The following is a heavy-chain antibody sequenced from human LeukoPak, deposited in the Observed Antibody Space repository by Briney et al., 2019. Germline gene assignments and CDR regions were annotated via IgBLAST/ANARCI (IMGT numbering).Heavy chain of an antibody. D-gene: IGHD2-8*01. CDR3: ARVLHDCTNGVRYFAAYYFDY. V-gene: IGHV4-59*01. Sequence: KPSETLSLTCTVSGGSFSSNYWSWIRQPPGKGLEWLGSIYYSGSTNYNPSLKSRVTISVDSSKTQFSLKLSSVTAADTAVYYCARVLHDCTNGVRYFAAYYFDYWGRGTLVTVSS. CDR1: GGSFSSNY. CDR2: IYYSGST. J-gene: IGHJ4*02.